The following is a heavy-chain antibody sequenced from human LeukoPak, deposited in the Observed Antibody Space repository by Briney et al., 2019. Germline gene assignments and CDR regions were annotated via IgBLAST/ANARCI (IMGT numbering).Heavy chain of an antibody. V-gene: IGHV4-59*08. D-gene: IGHD6-13*01. CDR3: ARSGYSSSSRPR. Sequence: SETLSLTCTVSGGSISSYYWSWIRQPPGKGLEWIGYIYYIGSTNYNPSLKSRVTISVDTSKNQFTLKLSSVTAADTAVYYCARSGYSSSSRPRWGQGTLVTVSS. CDR2: IYYIGST. J-gene: IGHJ4*02. CDR1: GGSISSYY.